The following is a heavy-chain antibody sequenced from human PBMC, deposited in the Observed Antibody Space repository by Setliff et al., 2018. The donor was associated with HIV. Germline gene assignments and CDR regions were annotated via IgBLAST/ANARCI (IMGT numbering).Heavy chain of an antibody. CDR1: GFSFGGYS. J-gene: IGHJ4*02. CDR3: ARDFTDTVVGVVPFFDF. D-gene: IGHD3-3*01. V-gene: IGHV3-21*01. Sequence: PGGSLRLSCAASGFSFGGYSMNWVRQAPGQGLEWVSSISTTGSDRFYTDSVKGRFTISRDNAKKSLYLQMNSLRAEDTAVYYCARDFTDTVVGVVPFFDFWGLGTLVTVS. CDR2: ISTTGSDR.